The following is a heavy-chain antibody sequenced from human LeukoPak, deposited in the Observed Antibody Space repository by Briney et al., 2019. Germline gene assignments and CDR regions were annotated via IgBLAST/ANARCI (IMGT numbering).Heavy chain of an antibody. Sequence: VASVKVSCKASGYTFTSYGISWVRQAPGQGLEWMGWISAYNGNTNYAQNLQGRVTMTTDTSTSTAYMELRSLRSDDTAVYYCASSHRIPHCSSTSCQSSGFDYWGQGTLVTVSS. V-gene: IGHV1-18*04. CDR3: ASSHRIPHCSSTSCQSSGFDY. CDR1: GYTFTSYG. CDR2: ISAYNGNT. D-gene: IGHD2-2*01. J-gene: IGHJ4*02.